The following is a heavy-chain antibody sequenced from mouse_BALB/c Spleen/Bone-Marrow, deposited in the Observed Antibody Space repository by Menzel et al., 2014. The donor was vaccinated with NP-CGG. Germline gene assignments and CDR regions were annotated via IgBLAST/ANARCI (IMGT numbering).Heavy chain of an antibody. CDR2: IFPGDSTT. Sequence: VKLMESGVELVKPGASVKLSCKASGNTFTSYDINWVRQRPEQGLEWIGWIFPGDSTTKYNEKFKGKATLSTDKSSSTVHMQLSRLTSEDSAVYFCVRSRLRDWYFDVWGAGTTVTIS. J-gene: IGHJ1*01. D-gene: IGHD1-2*01. CDR3: VRSRLRDWYFDV. CDR1: GNTFTSYD. V-gene: IGHV1S56*01.